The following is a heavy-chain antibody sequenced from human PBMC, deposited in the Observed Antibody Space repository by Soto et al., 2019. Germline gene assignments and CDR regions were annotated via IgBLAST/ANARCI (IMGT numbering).Heavy chain of an antibody. Sequence: QLQLQESGSGLVKPSQTLSLTCAVSGGSISSGGYSWSWIRQPPGKGLEWIGYIYHSGSTYYNPSRKRRATIPLDRSKNQFSLKLSSVTAADTAVYSCAAGGGLPRYYWGQGTLVTVSS. CDR3: AAGGGLPRYY. J-gene: IGHJ4*02. D-gene: IGHD1-26*01. V-gene: IGHV4-30-2*01. CDR2: IYHSGST. CDR1: GGSISSGGYS.